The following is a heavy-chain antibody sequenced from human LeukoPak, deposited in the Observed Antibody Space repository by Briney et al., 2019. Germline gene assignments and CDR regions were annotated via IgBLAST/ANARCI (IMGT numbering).Heavy chain of an antibody. D-gene: IGHD3-16*01. V-gene: IGHV3-23*01. J-gene: IGHJ4*02. CDR1: GFTFSSYA. CDR3: AKVQDGRFFYFDY. Sequence: TGGSLRLSCAASGFTFSSYAMSWVRQAPGKGLEWVSAISGSGGSTYYADSVKGRFTISRDNSKNTLYLQMNSLRAEDTAVYYCAKVQDGRFFYFDYWGQGTLVTVSS. CDR2: ISGSGGST.